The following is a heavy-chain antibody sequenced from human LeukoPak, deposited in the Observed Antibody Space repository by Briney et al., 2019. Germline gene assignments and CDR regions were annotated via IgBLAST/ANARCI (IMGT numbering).Heavy chain of an antibody. D-gene: IGHD5-24*01. CDR3: AIFYDRRDRYYFDY. J-gene: IGHJ4*02. V-gene: IGHV4-59*01. CDR2: IYYSGST. Sequence: SETLSLTCTVSGGSISSYCWSWIRQPPGKGLEWIGYIYYSGSTNYNPSLKSRVTISVDTSKNQFSLKLSSVTAADTAVYYCAIFYDRRDRYYFDYWGQGTLVTVSS. CDR1: GGSISSYC.